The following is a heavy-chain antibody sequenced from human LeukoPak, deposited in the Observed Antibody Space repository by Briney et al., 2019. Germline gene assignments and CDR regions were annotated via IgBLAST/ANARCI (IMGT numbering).Heavy chain of an antibody. V-gene: IGHV1-2*02. CDR3: ARDRIAAPDAFDI. CDR2: INPNSGGT. D-gene: IGHD6-13*01. CDR1: GYTFTSYA. Sequence: ASVKVSCKASGYTFTSYAMNWVRQAPGQGLEWMGWINPNSGGTNYAQKFQGRVTMTRDTSISTAYMELSRLRSDDTAVYYCARDRIAAPDAFDIWGQGTMVTVSS. J-gene: IGHJ3*02.